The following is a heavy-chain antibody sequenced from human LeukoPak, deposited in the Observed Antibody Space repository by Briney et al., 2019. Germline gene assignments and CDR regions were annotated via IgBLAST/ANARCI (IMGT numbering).Heavy chain of an antibody. CDR3: AREGPDY. CDR2: KNPSSGNS. J-gene: IGHJ4*02. CDR1: GYTFTNYD. V-gene: IGHV1-8*01. Sequence: ASVKVSCKASGYTFTNYDINWVRQATGQGLEWMGYKNPSSGNSAYAQKFQGRGTITTDASITTAYMELSGLRSEDTALYYCAREGPDYWGQGTLVTVSS.